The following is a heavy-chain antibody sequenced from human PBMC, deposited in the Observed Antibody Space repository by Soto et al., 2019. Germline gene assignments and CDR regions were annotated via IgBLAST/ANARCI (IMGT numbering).Heavy chain of an antibody. CDR3: ARGRYGDY. CDR1: GYTFTSYV. D-gene: IGHD1-1*01. V-gene: IGHV1-18*01. CDR2: ISAHNGNT. J-gene: IGHJ4*02. Sequence: QVPLVQSGAEVKKPGASVKVSCKCSGYTFTSYVITWVRQAPGQGLEWMGWISAHNGNTDYAQKVQGRVTVTRDTSTSTAYMELRSRRSDDTAVYYCARGRYGDYWGQGALVTVSS.